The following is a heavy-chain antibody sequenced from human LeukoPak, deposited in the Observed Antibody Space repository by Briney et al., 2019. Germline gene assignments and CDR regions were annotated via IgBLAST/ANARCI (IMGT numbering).Heavy chain of an antibody. CDR3: AAGSSVDCSRTSCPPTDY. J-gene: IGHJ4*02. CDR2: ISFDGNNK. V-gene: IGHV3-30-3*01. Sequence: GGSLRLSCAASGFTFSNSAMHWVRPAPGKGLEWVAIISFDGNNKYDAESVKGRFTISRDNSKNTVYVQMSSLRGDDSGVYYCAAGSSVDCSRTSCPPTDYWGQGTLVTVSS. D-gene: IGHD2-2*01. CDR1: GFTFSNSA.